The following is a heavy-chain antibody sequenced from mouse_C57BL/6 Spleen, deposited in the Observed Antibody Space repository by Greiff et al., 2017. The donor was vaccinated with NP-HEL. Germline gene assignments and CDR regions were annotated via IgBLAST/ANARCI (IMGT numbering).Heavy chain of an antibody. Sequence: QVQLQQSGPELVKPGASVKISCKASGYAFSSSWMNWVKQRPGKGLEWIGRIYPGDGDTNYNGKFKGKATLTADKSSSTAYMQLSSLTSEDSAVYFCARSYDYDGGAFDYWGQGTTLTVSS. CDR2: IYPGDGDT. D-gene: IGHD2-4*01. CDR1: GYAFSSSW. CDR3: ARSYDYDGGAFDY. V-gene: IGHV1-82*01. J-gene: IGHJ2*01.